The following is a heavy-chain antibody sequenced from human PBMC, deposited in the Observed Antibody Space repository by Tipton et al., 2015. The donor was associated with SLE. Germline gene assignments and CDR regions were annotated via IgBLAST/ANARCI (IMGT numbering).Heavy chain of an antibody. CDR2: ISSTSNYI. CDR1: GFTFSGYS. J-gene: IGHJ4*02. V-gene: IGHV3-21*01. CDR3: ARLLEHFDY. Sequence: AVSGFTFSGYSMNWVRQAPGKGLEWVSSISSTSNYIYYADSMKGRFTISRDNAKNSLYLQINSLRAEDTAVYYCARLLEHFDYWGQGTLVTVSS.